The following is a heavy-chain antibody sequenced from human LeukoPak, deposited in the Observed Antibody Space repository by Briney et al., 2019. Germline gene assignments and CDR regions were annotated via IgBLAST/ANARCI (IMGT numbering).Heavy chain of an antibody. Sequence: ASVKVSCKASGYTFTSYYMHWVRQAPGQGPEWMGIINPGGGSTSYAQKFQGRVTMTRDTSTSTVYMELSSLRSEDTAVYYCARDQGRVEMATIDIGFDYWGQGTLVTVSS. CDR1: GYTFTSYY. D-gene: IGHD5-24*01. V-gene: IGHV1-46*01. CDR2: INPGGGST. J-gene: IGHJ4*02. CDR3: ARDQGRVEMATIDIGFDY.